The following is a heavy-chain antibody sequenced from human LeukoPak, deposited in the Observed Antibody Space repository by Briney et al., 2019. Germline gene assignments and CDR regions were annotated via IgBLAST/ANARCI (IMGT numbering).Heavy chain of an antibody. J-gene: IGHJ6*03. V-gene: IGHV3-30*03. CDR2: ISYDGSNR. D-gene: IGHD4-17*01. CDR1: GFTFSSYS. CDR3: ARGPNTDYGRRYYYYMDV. Sequence: GGSLRLSCAASGFTFSSYSMNWVRQAPGKGLEWVAVISYDGSNRYYADSVKGRFTISRDTSKNTLYLQMNSLRAEDTAVYYCARGPNTDYGRRYYYYMDVWGKGTTVTVSS.